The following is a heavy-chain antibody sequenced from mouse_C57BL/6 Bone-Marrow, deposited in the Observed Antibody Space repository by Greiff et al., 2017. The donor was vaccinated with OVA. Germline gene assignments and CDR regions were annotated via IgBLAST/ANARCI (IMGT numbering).Heavy chain of an antibody. CDR2: GQGLEWTG. Sequence: VQLQQSGPELARPWASVKISCQAFYTFSSRVHFAIRDTNHWMQWVKQRPGQGLEWTGAIYPGNGDTSYNQKFKGKATLTVDKSSSTAYMQLSSLTSEDSAVYYCSWSGYSYYFDYWGQGTTLTVSS. CDR3: SEDSAVYYCSWSGYSYYFDY. J-gene: IGHJ2*01. V-gene: IGHV1-87*01. D-gene: IGHD2-3*01. CDR1: YTFSSRVH.